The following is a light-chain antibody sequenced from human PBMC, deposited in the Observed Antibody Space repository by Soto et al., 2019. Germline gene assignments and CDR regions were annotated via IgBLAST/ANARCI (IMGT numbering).Light chain of an antibody. Sequence: EIVMTQSPATLSVSPGERCTLSCRSSQSVSSNLAWYQQKPGQAPRLLIYGASTRATGIPARFSGSGSGTEFTLTISSLQSEDFAVYYCQQYNNWPPRTFGQGTKVDIK. CDR1: QSVSSN. J-gene: IGKJ1*01. CDR2: GAS. CDR3: QQYNNWPPRT. V-gene: IGKV3-15*01.